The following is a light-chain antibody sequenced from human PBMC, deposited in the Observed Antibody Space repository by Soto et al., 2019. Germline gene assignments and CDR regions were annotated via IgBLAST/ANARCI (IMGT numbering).Light chain of an antibody. J-gene: IGLJ1*01. CDR3: SSYTSSSTLLYV. Sequence: QSALTQPASVSGSPGQSITISCTGTSSDVGGYNYVSWYQQHPGKAPKLMIYDVSNRPSGVCNRFSGSKSGNTASLTISGLQAEYEADYYCSSYTSSSTLLYVFGTGTKLTVL. CDR1: SSDVGGYNY. V-gene: IGLV2-14*01. CDR2: DVS.